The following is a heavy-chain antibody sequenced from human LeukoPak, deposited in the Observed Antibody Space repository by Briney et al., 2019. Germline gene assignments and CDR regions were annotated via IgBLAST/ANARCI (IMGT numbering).Heavy chain of an antibody. V-gene: IGHV4-59*01. CDR2: IYYSGRT. J-gene: IGHJ4*02. D-gene: IGHD4/OR15-4a*01. Sequence: SETLSLTCTVSGGSISNYYWGWIRQPPGKGLEWIGYIYYSGRTNYNPSLKSRVPISVDPSTNQFSLKLNPVTAADTAVYYCARRAPPLYYFDYWGQGTLVTVSS. CDR3: ARRAPPLYYFDY. CDR1: GGSISNYY.